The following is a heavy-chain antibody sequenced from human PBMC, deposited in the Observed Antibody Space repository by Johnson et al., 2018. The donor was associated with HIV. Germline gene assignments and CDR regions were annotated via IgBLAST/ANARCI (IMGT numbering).Heavy chain of an antibody. Sequence: VQLVESGGGLIQPGGSLRLSCAASGFTVSSNYMSWVRQAPGKGLDWVSIIYSGGSTYYAESVKGRFIISRDNSKNTLYLQMNSLRAEDTAVYYCAKDLNYGSGPVDIWGQGTMVTVSS. J-gene: IGHJ3*02. CDR2: IYSGGST. D-gene: IGHD3-10*01. CDR1: GFTVSSNY. V-gene: IGHV3-53*01. CDR3: AKDLNYGSGPVDI.